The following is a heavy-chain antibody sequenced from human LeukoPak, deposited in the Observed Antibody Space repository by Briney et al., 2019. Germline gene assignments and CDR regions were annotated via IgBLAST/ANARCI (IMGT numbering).Heavy chain of an antibody. Sequence: GASVKVSCKASGGTFSTYTFSWLRQAPGQGLEWVGRIIPNSGIGNFAQQFQGRVTITADKATTTVYLELSSLRSEDTAVYYCARGPVDDCSGGSCYSGYYYMNVWGKGTTVTVSS. CDR1: GGTFSTYT. V-gene: IGHV1-69*02. CDR2: IIPNSGIG. D-gene: IGHD2-15*01. CDR3: ARGPVDDCSGGSCYSGYYYMNV. J-gene: IGHJ6*03.